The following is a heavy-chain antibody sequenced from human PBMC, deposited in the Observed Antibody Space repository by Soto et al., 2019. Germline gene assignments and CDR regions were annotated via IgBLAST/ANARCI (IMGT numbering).Heavy chain of an antibody. CDR3: VGVEPSKHRGSTVAIDAFDI. CDR1: GGSISSGGYS. Sequence: PSETLSLTCAVSGGSISSGGYSWSWIRQPPGKGLEWIGYMYHSGSTYYNPSLKSRVTISIDTSKNQFSLKLSSVTAADTAVYYCVGVEPSKHRGSTVAIDAFDIWGQGTMVTVSS. V-gene: IGHV4-30-2*01. J-gene: IGHJ3*02. D-gene: IGHD4-17*01. CDR2: MYHSGST.